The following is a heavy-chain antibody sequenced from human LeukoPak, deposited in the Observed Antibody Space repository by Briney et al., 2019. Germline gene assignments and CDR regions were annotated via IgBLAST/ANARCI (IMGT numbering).Heavy chain of an antibody. Sequence: PSETLSLTCTVSGGSISSYYWTWIRQPPGKGLEWIGYIYYSGSSNYNPSLKSRVTISVDTSKNQFSLKLSSVTAADPAVYFCAREVLAVAGSYFDSWARGPWSPSPQ. CDR2: IYYSGSS. J-gene: IGHJ4*03. D-gene: IGHD6-19*01. V-gene: IGHV4-59*01. CDR1: GGSISSYY. CDR3: AREVLAVAGSYFDS.